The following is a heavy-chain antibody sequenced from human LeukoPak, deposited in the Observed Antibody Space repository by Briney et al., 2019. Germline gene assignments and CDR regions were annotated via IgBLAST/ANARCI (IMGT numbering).Heavy chain of an antibody. CDR2: IYYCWRT. CDR3: ARVVVVPAAIITPNAFDI. Sequence: SETLSLPCTVSGVPLYNHHWRWIRQPPGKGLGWVGYIYYCWRTNYHPSLKSRVTISVDTSKNQFALKLSSVTAADTAVYYCARVVVVPAAIITPNAFDIWRQATMVSVSS. V-gene: IGHV4-59*11. J-gene: IGHJ3*02. CDR1: GVPLYNHH. D-gene: IGHD2-2*01.